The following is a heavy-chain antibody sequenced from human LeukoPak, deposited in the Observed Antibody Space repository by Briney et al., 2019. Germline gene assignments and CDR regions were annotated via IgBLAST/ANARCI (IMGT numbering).Heavy chain of an antibody. V-gene: IGHV4-38-2*01. CDR3: ATLSLDSSGYHDY. CDR1: GYSISSGYY. CDR2: IYHSGST. D-gene: IGHD3-22*01. J-gene: IGHJ4*02. Sequence: SETLSLTCAVSGYSISSGYYWGWIRQPPGKGLEWIGSIYHSGSTHYNPSLKSRVTISVDTCKNQFSLKLSSVTAADTAVYYCATLSLDSSGYHDYWGQGTLVTVSS.